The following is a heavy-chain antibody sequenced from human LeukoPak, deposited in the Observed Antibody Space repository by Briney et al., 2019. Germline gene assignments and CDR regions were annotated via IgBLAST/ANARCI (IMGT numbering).Heavy chain of an antibody. CDR1: GYTFTSYG. Sequence: ASVKVSCKASGYTFTSYGISWVRQAPGQGLEWMGWISAYNGNTNYAQKFQGRVTMTRDTSISTAYMELSRLRSDDTAVYYCARGGYSYGLPYYYGMDVWGQGTTVTVSS. V-gene: IGHV1-18*01. D-gene: IGHD5-18*01. J-gene: IGHJ6*02. CDR2: ISAYNGNT. CDR3: ARGGYSYGLPYYYGMDV.